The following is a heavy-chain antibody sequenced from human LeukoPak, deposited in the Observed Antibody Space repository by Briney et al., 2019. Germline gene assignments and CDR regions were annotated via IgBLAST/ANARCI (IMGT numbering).Heavy chain of an antibody. CDR2: ISSNGDNT. D-gene: IGHD1-26*01. J-gene: IGHJ4*02. CDR3: AREEWELVGSFDY. CDR1: GFTFSNYP. Sequence: PGGSLRLSCSASGFTFSNYPMHWVRQAPGRGLEHVSTISSNGDNTYYTNSVKGRFTISRDNSKNTLYLQMGSLRADDMAVYYCAREEWELVGSFDYWGQGTLVTVSP. V-gene: IGHV3-64*01.